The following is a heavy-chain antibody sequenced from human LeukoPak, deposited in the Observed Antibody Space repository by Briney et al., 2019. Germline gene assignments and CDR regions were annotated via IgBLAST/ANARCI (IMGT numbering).Heavy chain of an antibody. CDR2: INGDGSST. Sequence: GGSLRLSCVASGFTFSDYWMHWVRQAPGKGLVWVSRINGDGSSTIYADSVKGRFTISRDNAKNTVYLQMNSLRAEDTAVYYCASRTLSWGQGILVTVSS. D-gene: IGHD1-14*01. V-gene: IGHV3-74*01. J-gene: IGHJ5*02. CDR1: GFTFSDYW. CDR3: ASRTLS.